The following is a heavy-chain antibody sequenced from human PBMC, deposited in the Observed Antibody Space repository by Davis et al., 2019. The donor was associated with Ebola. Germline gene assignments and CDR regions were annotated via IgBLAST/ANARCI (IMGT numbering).Heavy chain of an antibody. CDR1: GFTFDDYT. V-gene: IGHV3-30-3*01. J-gene: IGHJ6*03. Sequence: GESLKISCAASGFTFDDYTIHWVRQAPGKGLEWVAVISFDAGNTYYGDSVKGRFTISRDNSKNTLYLQMNSLRPDDTAMYYCARSTAVGRGGKYMDVWGKGTTVTVSS. CDR3: ARSTAVGRGGKYMDV. D-gene: IGHD3-10*01. CDR2: ISFDAGNT.